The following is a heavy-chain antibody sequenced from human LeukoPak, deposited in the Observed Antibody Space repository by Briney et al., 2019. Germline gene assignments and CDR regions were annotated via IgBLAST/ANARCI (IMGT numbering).Heavy chain of an antibody. CDR1: GFTFSSYW. D-gene: IGHD5-18*01. V-gene: IGHV3-30*02. CDR3: AKDIRRGYNFGYDQFAY. CDR2: IEYNGATK. J-gene: IGHJ4*02. Sequence: PGGSLRLSCAASGFTFSSYWMSWVRQAPGKGLEWLAFIEYNGATKDYADSVKGRFTISRDNSKNTVSLQMNSLRAEDTALYYCAKDIRRGYNFGYDQFAYWGQGILVTVSS.